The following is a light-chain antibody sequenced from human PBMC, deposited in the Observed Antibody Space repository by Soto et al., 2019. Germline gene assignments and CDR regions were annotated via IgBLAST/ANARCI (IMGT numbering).Light chain of an antibody. Sequence: DIQMTQSPSTLSASVGDRVTITCRASQNINTWLAWYQQKPGKGPTLLIYRASRLESGVPSRFSGSGSGTEFALTISSLQPADFATYYCQQYNSYSGTFGQGTKVDVK. CDR2: RAS. V-gene: IGKV1-5*03. CDR3: QQYNSYSGT. J-gene: IGKJ1*01. CDR1: QNINTW.